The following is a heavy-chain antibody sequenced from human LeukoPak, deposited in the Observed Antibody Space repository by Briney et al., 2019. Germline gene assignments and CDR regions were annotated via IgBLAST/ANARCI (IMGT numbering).Heavy chain of an antibody. J-gene: IGHJ3*02. CDR2: INPIFGTA. Sequence: SVKVSCKASGGTFSSYAISWVRQAPGQGLEWMGGINPIFGTANYAQKFQGRVTITTDESKSTAYMELSRLRSEDTAGYYCGIALDFGHAFDICGQGTMVTVSS. CDR3: GIALDFGHAFDI. V-gene: IGHV1-69*05. D-gene: IGHD3/OR15-3a*01. CDR1: GGTFSSYA.